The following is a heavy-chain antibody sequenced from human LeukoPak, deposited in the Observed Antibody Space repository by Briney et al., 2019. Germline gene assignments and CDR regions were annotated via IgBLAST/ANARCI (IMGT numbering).Heavy chain of an antibody. V-gene: IGHV1-24*01. D-gene: IGHD2-8*01. CDR3: ATLSVLGYCTNGVCSPPWDY. Sequence: GASVKVSCKVSGYTLTELSMHWVRQAPGKGLEWMGGFDPEDGETIYAQKFQGRVTMTEDTSTDTAYMELSSLRSEDTAVYYCATLSVLGYCTNGVCSPPWDYWDQGTLVTVSS. CDR2: FDPEDGET. CDR1: GYTLTELS. J-gene: IGHJ4*02.